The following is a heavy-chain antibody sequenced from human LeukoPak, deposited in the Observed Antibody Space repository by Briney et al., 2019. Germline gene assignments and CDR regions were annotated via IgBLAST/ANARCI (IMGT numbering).Heavy chain of an antibody. CDR1: GYTFTSYD. CDR2: MSPNSGIT. CDR3: VRTPPNWGADY. Sequence: ASVKVSCKASGYTFTSYDINWVRQATGQGLEWMGWMSPNSGITGYAQRFQGRVTMTRNTAISTAYMELSSLRSEDTAVYYCVRTPPNWGADYWGQGTLVTVSS. J-gene: IGHJ4*02. V-gene: IGHV1-8*01. D-gene: IGHD7-27*01.